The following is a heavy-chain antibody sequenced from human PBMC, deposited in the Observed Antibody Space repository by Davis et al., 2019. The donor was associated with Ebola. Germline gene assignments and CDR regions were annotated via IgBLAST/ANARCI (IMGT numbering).Heavy chain of an antibody. CDR1: GYTFTAYH. CDR2: MNPDSGGT. CDR3: ARAQFPTTSDH. D-gene: IGHD1-1*01. J-gene: IGHJ4*02. V-gene: IGHV1-2*06. Sequence: ASVTVSCKASGYTFTAYHIHWVRQAPGQGLEWMGRMNPDSGGTNYAQKFQGRVTMTRDTSISTAYMELSSLRSDDTAVYYCARAQFPTTSDHWGQGTLVTVSS.